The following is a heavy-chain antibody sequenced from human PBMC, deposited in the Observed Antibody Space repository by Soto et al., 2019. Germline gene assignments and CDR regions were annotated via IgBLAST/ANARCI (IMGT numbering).Heavy chain of an antibody. V-gene: IGHV4-39*07. CDR2: IYYTGRT. CDR3: ARDQGIVAPGGRFEP. D-gene: IGHD6-13*01. CDR1: GGSINSSTYY. Sequence: SETLSLTCTVSGGSINSSTYYWGWLRQPPGQGLVWIGSIYYTGRTYYTPSLKSRVTISKNQVSLRLKSVSATDTAVYFCARDQGIVAPGGRFEPWGQGRLVTAPQ. J-gene: IGHJ5*02.